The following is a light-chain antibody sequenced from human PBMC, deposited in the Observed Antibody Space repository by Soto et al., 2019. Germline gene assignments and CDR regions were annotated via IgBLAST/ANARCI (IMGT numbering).Light chain of an antibody. Sequence: VCTQYPATLSLSPGERATLSCRAIQTVTSAYLAWYRQTPGQPHRLLIYAASTRATGIPDRFWGGGSGTEFTLNNERLETGDFAVYACQQYGGVPLNFGVGTQIEI. CDR2: AAS. V-gene: IGKV3-20*01. J-gene: IGKJ4*01. CDR1: QTVTSAY. CDR3: QQYGGVPLN.